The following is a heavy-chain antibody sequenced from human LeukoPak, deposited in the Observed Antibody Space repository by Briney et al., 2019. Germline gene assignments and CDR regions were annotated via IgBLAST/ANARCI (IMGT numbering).Heavy chain of an antibody. Sequence: ASVKVSCKASGYTFTSYAMNWVRQAPGQGLEWMGWINTNTGNPTYAQGFTGRFVFSLDTSVSTAYLQISSPKAEDTAVYYCARGRMLPHLYPIDYWGRGTLVTVSS. D-gene: IGHD2-8*01. J-gene: IGHJ4*02. CDR2: INTNTGNP. V-gene: IGHV7-4-1*02. CDR1: GYTFTSYA. CDR3: ARGRMLPHLYPIDY.